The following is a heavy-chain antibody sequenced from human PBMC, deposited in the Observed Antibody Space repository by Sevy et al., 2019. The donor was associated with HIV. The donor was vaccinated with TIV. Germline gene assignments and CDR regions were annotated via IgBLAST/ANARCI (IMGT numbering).Heavy chain of an antibody. CDR1: GFTFDDYA. Sequence: SLRLSCAASGFTFDDYAMHWVRQAPGKGLEWVSGISWNSGSIGYADSVKGRFTISRDNAKNSLYLQMNSLRAEDTALYYCAKIDYYDSSGYDDAFDIWGQWTMVTVSS. V-gene: IGHV3-9*01. J-gene: IGHJ3*02. CDR3: AKIDYYDSSGYDDAFDI. CDR2: ISWNSGSI. D-gene: IGHD3-22*01.